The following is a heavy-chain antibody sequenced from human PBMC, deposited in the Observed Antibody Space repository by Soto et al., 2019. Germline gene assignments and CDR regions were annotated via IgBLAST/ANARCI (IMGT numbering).Heavy chain of an antibody. J-gene: IGHJ3*01. CDR3: VRDRITIFGEQADGFGL. V-gene: IGHV1-18*01. CDR1: GWSFTSYG. CDR2: IGAYNGNT. Sequence: SVTVFCKASGWSFTSYGVFWVRQTHGQGLEWMGWIGAYNGNTNFAQELQDRVTMTTDTSTSTAYMELRSLRSDDTAVYYCVRDRITIFGEQADGFGLRGQGTIGTVSS. D-gene: IGHD3-3*01.